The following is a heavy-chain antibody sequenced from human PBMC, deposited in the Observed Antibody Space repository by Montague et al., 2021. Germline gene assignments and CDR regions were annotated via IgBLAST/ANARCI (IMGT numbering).Heavy chain of an antibody. CDR1: GYSFTNYW. D-gene: IGHD1-26*01. CDR3: ARLSGSGTNHFDY. V-gene: IGHV5-51*01. J-gene: IGHJ4*02. CDR2: VYPGDSDT. Sequence: KVSCKGSGYSFTNYWIGWVRQMPGKGLEWMGIVYPGDSDTRYSPSFQGQVTISADKSISTAYLQWSSLKASDTAMYYCARLSGSGTNHFDYWGQGTLATVSS.